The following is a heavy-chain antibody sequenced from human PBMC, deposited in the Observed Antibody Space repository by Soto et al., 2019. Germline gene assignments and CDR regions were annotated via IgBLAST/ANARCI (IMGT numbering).Heavy chain of an antibody. V-gene: IGHV3-30*03. Sequence: QVQLVESGGGVVQPGRSLRLSCAASGFPFTSYGMHWVREGPDKGLEWVAIISYDGSDKYYADSVKGRFTISRDNSKNNLYRQMNSLGPEGTAFGYCVGGQYYFCYRGQGTLVIVSS. D-gene: IGHD3-10*01. CDR1: GFPFTSYG. CDR3: VGGQYYFCY. J-gene: IGHJ4*01. CDR2: ISYDGSDK.